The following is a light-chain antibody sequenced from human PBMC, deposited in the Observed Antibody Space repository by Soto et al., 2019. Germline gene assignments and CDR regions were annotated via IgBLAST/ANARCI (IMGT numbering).Light chain of an antibody. V-gene: IGLV7-46*01. CDR3: LLSYNDARV. CDR2: DTN. J-gene: IGLJ3*02. Sequence: QAVVTQEPSLTVSPGGTVSLTCGSSTGAVTSGHYAYWCQQKPGQAPRTLIFDTNNKHSWTPARFSGSLLGGKAALTLSGAQPEDEADYYCLLSYNDARVFGGGTKLTVL. CDR1: TGAVTSGHY.